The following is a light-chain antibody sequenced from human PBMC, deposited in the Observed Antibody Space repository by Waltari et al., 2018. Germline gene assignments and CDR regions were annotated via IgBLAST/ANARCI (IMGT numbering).Light chain of an antibody. CDR3: QKYVNLPAT. J-gene: IGKJ1*01. CDR2: HAA. Sequence: EIVLTQSPSTLSLSPGERATLSCRASQGVGRFLAWYQQKPGQAPRLLIYHAAIRATGIPDRFSGSGSRTDFSLTISGLEPEDFAVYYCQKYVNLPATFGQGTKVEIK. CDR1: QGVGRF. V-gene: IGKV3-20*01.